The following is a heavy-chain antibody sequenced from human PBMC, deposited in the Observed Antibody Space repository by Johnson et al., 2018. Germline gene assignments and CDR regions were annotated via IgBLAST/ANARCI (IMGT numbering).Heavy chain of an antibody. V-gene: IGHV3-33*01. D-gene: IGHD6-6*01. CDR2: IWDDESNK. J-gene: IGHJ6*02. CDR1: GFTFSSYG. CDR3: ARDLYSSSSAWNHGMDV. Sequence: QVQLVQSGGGVVQPGRSLRLSCAVSGFTFSSYGMHWVRQAPGKGLEWVAVIWDDESNKYHLDSVKGRFTISRDKSKNTLYLQMNSLRAEDTAVYYCARDLYSSSSAWNHGMDVWGQGTTVIVSS.